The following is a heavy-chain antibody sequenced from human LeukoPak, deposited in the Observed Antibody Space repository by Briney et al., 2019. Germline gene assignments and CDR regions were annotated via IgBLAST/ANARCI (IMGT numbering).Heavy chain of an antibody. J-gene: IGHJ6*02. Sequence: GGSLRLSCAASGFTFNGSAMHWVRQASGKGLEWVGRIRSKANSYATAYAASVKGRFTISRDDSKNTAYLQMNSLKTEDTAVYYCTSSFSSGWSTPRGYYYGMDVWGQGTTVTVSS. D-gene: IGHD6-19*01. CDR3: TSSFSSGWSTPRGYYYGMDV. CDR1: GFTFNGSA. V-gene: IGHV3-73*01. CDR2: IRSKANSYAT.